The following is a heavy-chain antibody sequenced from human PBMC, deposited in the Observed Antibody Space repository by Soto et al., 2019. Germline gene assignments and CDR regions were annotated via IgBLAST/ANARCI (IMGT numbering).Heavy chain of an antibody. CDR1: GDSVSSNSAA. Sequence: PSQTLSLTCAISGDSVSSNSAAWNWIRQSPSRGLEWLGRTYFRSQWYNDYAVSVKSRITINPDTSKNHFSLQLNSVTPEDTAVYYCARAKEYSSSSGMDVWGQGTKVTVSS. V-gene: IGHV6-1*01. J-gene: IGHJ6*02. CDR2: TYFRSQWYN. CDR3: ARAKEYSSSSGMDV. D-gene: IGHD6-6*01.